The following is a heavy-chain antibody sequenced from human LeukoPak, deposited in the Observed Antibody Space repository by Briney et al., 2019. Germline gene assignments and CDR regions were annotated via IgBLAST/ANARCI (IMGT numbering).Heavy chain of an antibody. J-gene: IGHJ4*02. CDR3: ARVAYKRLRFLEWFKGFDY. CDR2: IYFSGNT. CDR1: GDFISTSDFY. V-gene: IGHV4-39*07. D-gene: IGHD3-3*01. Sequence: SETLSLTCTVSGDFISTSDFYWGWIRQPPGKGLEWIGSIYFSGNTYYNPSLKSRLTISVDTSKNQFSLKLSSVTAADTAVYYCARVAYKRLRFLEWFKGFDYWGQGTLVTVSS.